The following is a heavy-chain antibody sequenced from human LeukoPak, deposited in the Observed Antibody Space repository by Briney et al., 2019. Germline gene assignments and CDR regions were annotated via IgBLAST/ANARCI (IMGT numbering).Heavy chain of an antibody. CDR3: ARLGYSSGNWFDP. Sequence: SETLSLTRTVSGGSISSSSYYWGWIRQPPGKGLEWIGSIYFRGSTYYNPSLKSRVPISVDTSKNQFSLKLSSVTAADTAVYYCARLGYSSGNWFDPWGQGTLVTVSS. J-gene: IGHJ5*02. D-gene: IGHD6-19*01. CDR2: IYFRGST. CDR1: GGSISSSSYY. V-gene: IGHV4-39*01.